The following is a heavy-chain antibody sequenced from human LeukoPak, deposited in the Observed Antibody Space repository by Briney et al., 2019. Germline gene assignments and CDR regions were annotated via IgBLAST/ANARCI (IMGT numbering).Heavy chain of an antibody. D-gene: IGHD6-19*01. V-gene: IGHV3-64*01. CDR3: ARDKAFGSRGWYFDYFDY. CDR2: ISTDGSST. J-gene: IGHJ4*02. Sequence: GGSLRLSCAASGFTFSNAWMSWVRQAPGKGLEFISAISTDGSSTYYANSVKDRFTISRDNSKNTLYLQMGSLRTEDTAIYYCARDKAFGSRGWYFDYFDYWGQGTLVTVSS. CDR1: GFTFSNAW.